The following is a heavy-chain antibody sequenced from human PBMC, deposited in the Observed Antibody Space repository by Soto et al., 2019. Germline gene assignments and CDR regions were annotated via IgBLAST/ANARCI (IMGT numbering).Heavy chain of an antibody. Sequence: EVQLVESGGGLVQPGGSLRLSCAASVVTVSSNYLSWVRQAPGKGLEWVSVIYSGGSTYYADSVKGRFTISRDNSKNTLFLQMNSLRAEETAVYYCARHGYNYGGGYFAYWGQGALVTVSS. CDR1: VVTVSSNY. D-gene: IGHD5-18*01. CDR2: IYSGGST. V-gene: IGHV3-66*04. J-gene: IGHJ4*02. CDR3: ARHGYNYGGGYFAY.